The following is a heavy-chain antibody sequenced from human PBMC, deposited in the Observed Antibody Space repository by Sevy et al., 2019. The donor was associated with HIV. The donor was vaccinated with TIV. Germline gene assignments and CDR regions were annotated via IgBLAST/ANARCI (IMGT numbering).Heavy chain of an antibody. Sequence: SETLSLTCSVSGGSISNSAYYWGWIRQPPGKGLEWIGNIYYIGNTYYKPSLGSRVTISVDTSKNQFSLQLSSVTAADTAVYYCARWTMGITMIQGEFDSWGQGTLVTVSS. D-gene: IGHD3-10*01. CDR3: ARWTMGITMIQGEFDS. V-gene: IGHV4-39*01. CDR1: GGSISNSAYY. CDR2: IYYIGNT. J-gene: IGHJ5*01.